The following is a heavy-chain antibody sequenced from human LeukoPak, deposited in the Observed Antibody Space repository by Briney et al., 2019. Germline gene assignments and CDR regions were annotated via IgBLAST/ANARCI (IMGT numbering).Heavy chain of an antibody. Sequence: GGSLRLSCAASGFTFSSYEMNWVRQAPGKGLEWLSYISGSGGTTYYADSVKGRFTISRDNAKNSLYLQMNSLRAEDTAVYYCARDPPFIIGTTFFDYWGQGTLVTVSS. CDR2: ISGSGGTT. CDR1: GFTFSSYE. CDR3: ARDPPFIIGTTFFDY. V-gene: IGHV3-48*03. J-gene: IGHJ4*02. D-gene: IGHD1-20*01.